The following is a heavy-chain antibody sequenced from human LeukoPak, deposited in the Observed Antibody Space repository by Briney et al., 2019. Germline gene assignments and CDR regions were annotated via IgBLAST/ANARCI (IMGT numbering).Heavy chain of an antibody. J-gene: IGHJ3*02. D-gene: IGHD6-19*01. Sequence: GGSLRLSCAASGFTFSNAWMSWVRQAPGKGLEWVGRIKSKTDGGTTDYAAPVKGRFTISRDDSKNTLYLQMNSLKTEDTAVYYCTTRPVSSGWHEDAFDIWGQGTMVTVSS. CDR1: GFTFSNAW. CDR2: IKSKTDGGTT. V-gene: IGHV3-15*01. CDR3: TTRPVSSGWHEDAFDI.